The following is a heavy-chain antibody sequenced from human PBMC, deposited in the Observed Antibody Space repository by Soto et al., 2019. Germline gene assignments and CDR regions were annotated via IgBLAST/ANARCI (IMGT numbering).Heavy chain of an antibody. D-gene: IGHD3-16*01. CDR3: ARNGGGLAY. V-gene: IGHV3-23*01. J-gene: IGHJ4*02. CDR2: IRFSSGAT. Sequence: EVRLLESGGGLVQAGVSLRLSCAASGFTFNNNDMIWVRQAPGKGLEGVTGIRFSSGATYYTDFVKGRFTISGDYSKNTLYLEMNSLRVEDTAVYYCARNGGGLAYWGQGTLVTVSS. CDR1: GFTFNNND.